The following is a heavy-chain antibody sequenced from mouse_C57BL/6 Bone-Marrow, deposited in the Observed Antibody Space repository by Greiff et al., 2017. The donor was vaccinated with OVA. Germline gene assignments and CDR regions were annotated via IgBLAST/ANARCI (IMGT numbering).Heavy chain of an antibody. CDR1: GFTFSDYY. V-gene: IGHV5-16*01. CDR3: ARDRRYYYGSSYWYFDV. CDR2: INYDGSST. J-gene: IGHJ1*03. D-gene: IGHD1-1*01. Sequence: EVMLVESEGGLVQPGSSMKLSCTASGFTFSDYYMAWVRQVPEKGLEWVANINYDGSSTYYLDSLKSRFIISRDNAKNILYLQMSSLKSEDTATYYCARDRRYYYGSSYWYFDVWGTGTTVTVSS.